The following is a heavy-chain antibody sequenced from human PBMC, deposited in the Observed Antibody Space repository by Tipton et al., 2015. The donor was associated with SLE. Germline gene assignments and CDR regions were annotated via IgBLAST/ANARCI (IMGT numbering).Heavy chain of an antibody. Sequence: TLSLTCTVSGGSISSSFYYWGWIRQPPGKGREWLGNIYYNGTTYYNPSLKSRVTISVDTSKNQVSLKLSSMTAADTAIYYCARSPRGFLEYADWGPGTLVTVSS. CDR2: IYYNGTT. CDR3: ARSPRGFLEYAD. V-gene: IGHV4-39*07. D-gene: IGHD3-3*01. CDR1: GGSISSSFYY. J-gene: IGHJ4*02.